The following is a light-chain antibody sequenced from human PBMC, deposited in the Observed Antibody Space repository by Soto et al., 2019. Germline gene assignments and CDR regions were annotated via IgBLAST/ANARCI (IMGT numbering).Light chain of an antibody. CDR2: DAY. CDR3: QQRHMWPIT. V-gene: IGKV3-11*01. Sequence: EVLLTQSPVTLSLSPGERATLSCRASQSFRGLLAWYQQKPGQAPRLLIYDAYNRATGIPPRFSGSGSGTDFTLTISSLEPEDSAVYYCQQRHMWPITFGQGTKVDI. CDR1: QSFRGL. J-gene: IGKJ1*01.